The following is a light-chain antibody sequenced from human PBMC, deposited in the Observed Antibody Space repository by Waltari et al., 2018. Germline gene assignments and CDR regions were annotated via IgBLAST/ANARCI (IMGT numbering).Light chain of an antibody. J-gene: IGKJ1*01. CDR3: QQYGNSPET. CDR2: GAS. CDR1: QSVRSNY. Sequence: EIVLMQSPGTLSLSPGERATLACRASQSVRSNYLAWYQQKPGQAPRLLIYGASTRATGTPDRFSGSGSGTDFTLTVSRLESEDFAVYYCQQYGNSPETFGQGTKVEIK. V-gene: IGKV3-20*01.